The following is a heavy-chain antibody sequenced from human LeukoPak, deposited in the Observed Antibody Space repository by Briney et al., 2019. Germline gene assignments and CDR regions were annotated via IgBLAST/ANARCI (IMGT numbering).Heavy chain of an antibody. V-gene: IGHV4-34*01. Sequence: SETLSLTCTVSGGSISSYYWSWLRQPPGKGLEWIGEINHSGNTNYNPSLKSRLTISVDTSKNQFSLRLSSVTAADTAVYYCARVGSSAFDYWGQGTLVTVSS. CDR3: ARVGSSAFDY. CDR2: INHSGNT. CDR1: GGSISSYY. D-gene: IGHD6-25*01. J-gene: IGHJ4*02.